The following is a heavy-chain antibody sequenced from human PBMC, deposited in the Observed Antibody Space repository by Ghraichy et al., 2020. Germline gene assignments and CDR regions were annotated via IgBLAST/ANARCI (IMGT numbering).Heavy chain of an antibody. CDR3: AREVPCANLQLWCPEPLPDY. J-gene: IGHJ4*02. CDR2: ISYDGSNK. CDR1: GFTFSSYA. Sequence: GGSLRLSCAASGFTFSSYAMHWVRQAPGKGLEWVAVISYDGSNKYYADSVKGRFTISRDNSKNTLYLQMNSLRAEDTAVYYCAREVPCANLQLWCPEPLPDYWGQGTLVTVSS. D-gene: IGHD5-18*01. V-gene: IGHV3-30-3*01.